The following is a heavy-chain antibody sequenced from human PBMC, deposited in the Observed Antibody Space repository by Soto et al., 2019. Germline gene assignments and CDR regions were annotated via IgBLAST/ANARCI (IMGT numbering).Heavy chain of an antibody. V-gene: IGHV4-31*02. CDR2: ISDSGTT. Sequence: PSETLSLTXTVSGDSISGGGYYWSWIRQHPGKGLEWIGFISDSGTTYYNPSLKSRVTISVDTSRNQFSLNLNSVTAADTAVYYCAKDPLYGWFDPWGQGTLVTVSS. J-gene: IGHJ5*02. D-gene: IGHD2-2*02. CDR3: AKDPLYGWFDP. CDR1: GDSISGGGYY.